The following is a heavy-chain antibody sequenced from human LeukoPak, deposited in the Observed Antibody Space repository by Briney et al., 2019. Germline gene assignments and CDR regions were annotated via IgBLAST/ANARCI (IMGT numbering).Heavy chain of an antibody. D-gene: IGHD3-22*01. Sequence: SETLSLTCAVYGGSFSGYYWSWIRQPPGKGLEWIGEINHSGSTNYNPSLKSRVTISVDTSKNQFSLKLSSVTAADTAVYYCAREGSYYDSSGLYAFDIWGQGTMVTVSS. V-gene: IGHV4-34*01. CDR3: AREGSYYDSSGLYAFDI. CDR2: INHSGST. CDR1: GGSFSGYY. J-gene: IGHJ3*02.